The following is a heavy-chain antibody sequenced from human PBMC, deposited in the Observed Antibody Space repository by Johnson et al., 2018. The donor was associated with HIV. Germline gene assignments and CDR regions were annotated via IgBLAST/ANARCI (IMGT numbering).Heavy chain of an antibody. D-gene: IGHD6-13*01. CDR1: GFTFSSYD. J-gene: IGHJ3*02. Sequence: VQLVESGGGLVQPGGSLRLSCAASGFTFSSYDMHWVRQATGKGLEWVSAIGTAGDTYYPGSVKGRVTISRDNAKNSVYLQMNSLRAEDTAVYYCARELGGSSLPFGAFDIWGQGTMVTVSS. V-gene: IGHV3-13*01. CDR3: ARELGGSSLPFGAFDI. CDR2: IGTAGDT.